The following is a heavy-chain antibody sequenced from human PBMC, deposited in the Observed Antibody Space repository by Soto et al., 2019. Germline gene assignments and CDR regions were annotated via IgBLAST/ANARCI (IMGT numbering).Heavy chain of an antibody. CDR2: ISGSGGST. D-gene: IGHD3-9*01. CDR1: GFTFSSYA. J-gene: IGHJ6*02. CDR3: AKDLQDYDILSSLWSYYYYGMDV. V-gene: IGHV3-23*01. Sequence: GGSLRLSCAASGFTFSSYAMSWVRQAPGKGLEWVSAISGSGGSTYYADSVKGRFTISRDNSKNTLYLQMNSLRAEDTAVYYCAKDLQDYDILSSLWSYYYYGMDVWGQGTTVTVSS.